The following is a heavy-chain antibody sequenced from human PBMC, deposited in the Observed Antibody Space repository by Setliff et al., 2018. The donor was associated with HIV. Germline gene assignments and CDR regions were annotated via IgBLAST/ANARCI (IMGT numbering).Heavy chain of an antibody. CDR3: AREYSSSSANWYFDL. CDR2: MYHTGST. CDR1: GYSISSGCY. D-gene: IGHD6-6*01. V-gene: IGHV4-38-2*02. Sequence: PSETLSLTCAVSGYSISSGCYWGWIRQPPGKGLEWIGSMYHTGSTYYSPSLNSRFTISVDTSKNQFSLKLSSVTAADTAVYYCAREYSSSSANWYFDLWGRGTLVTVSS. J-gene: IGHJ2*01.